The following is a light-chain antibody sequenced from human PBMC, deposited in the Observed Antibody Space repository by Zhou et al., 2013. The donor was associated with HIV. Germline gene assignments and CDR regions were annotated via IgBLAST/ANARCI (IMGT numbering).Light chain of an antibody. CDR3: QQSYSSPWT. V-gene: IGKV1-39*01. J-gene: IGKJ1*01. Sequence: IQLTQSPSSLSASVGDRVTITCRASQGISSALAWYQQKPGKAPKLLIYAASSLPSGAPSRFSGSGSGTDFTLTISSLQPEDFATYFCQQSYSSPWTFGQGTKVEVK. CDR2: AAS. CDR1: QGISSA.